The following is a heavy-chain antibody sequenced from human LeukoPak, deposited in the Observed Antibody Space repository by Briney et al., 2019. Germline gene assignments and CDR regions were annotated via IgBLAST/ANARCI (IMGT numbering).Heavy chain of an antibody. J-gene: IGHJ5*02. CDR2: IYYSGST. V-gene: IGHV4-30-4*01. Sequence: SETLSLTCTVPGGSISSGVYYSGWIRQPPGKGLEWIGYIYYSGSTYYNPSLKSRVTISVDTSKNQFSLKLSSVTAPDTAVYYCAMTAITAARGVTWRRPLYNWLDPWGQGTLVTVSS. CDR1: GGSISSGVYY. D-gene: IGHD3-10*01. CDR3: AMTAITAARGVTWRRPLYNWLDP.